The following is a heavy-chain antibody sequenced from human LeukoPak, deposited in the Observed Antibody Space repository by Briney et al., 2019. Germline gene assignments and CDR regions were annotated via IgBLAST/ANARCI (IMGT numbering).Heavy chain of an antibody. D-gene: IGHD3-22*01. J-gene: IGHJ4*02. CDR1: GGSISSYY. V-gene: IGHV4-59*12. Sequence: SEALSLTCTVSGGSISSYYWSWIRQPPGKGLEWIGCIYYSGSTNYNPSLQSRVTISVDTSKNRFSLKLSSVTAADTAVYYCARGYYDTSGYWLSFFDFWGQGTLVTVSS. CDR3: ARGYYDTSGYWLSFFDF. CDR2: IYYSGST.